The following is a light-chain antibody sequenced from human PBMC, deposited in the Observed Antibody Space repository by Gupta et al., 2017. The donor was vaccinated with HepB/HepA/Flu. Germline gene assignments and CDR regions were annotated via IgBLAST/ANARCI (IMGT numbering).Light chain of an antibody. Sequence: DIHMTHSPSTLSASVGDRVTITCRASQPISKWLAWYQQKPGKAPNLLIFTASSLEGGVPSRFSGSGSGTEFTLTISSLQPDDFANYYCQQYKHYPWTFGQGTKVEIK. CDR2: TAS. CDR1: QPISKW. CDR3: QQYKHYPWT. J-gene: IGKJ1*01. V-gene: IGKV1-5*03.